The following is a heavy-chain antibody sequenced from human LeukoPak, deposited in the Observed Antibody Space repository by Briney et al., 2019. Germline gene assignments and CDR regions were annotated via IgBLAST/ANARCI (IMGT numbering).Heavy chain of an antibody. Sequence: GGSLRLSCAASGFTFSSYGMHWVRQAPGKGLEWVAVISYDGSNKYYADSVKGRFTISRDNSKNTLYLQMDSLRDEDTAVYYCAREPAYGMDVWGQGTTVTVSS. CDR2: ISYDGSNK. CDR3: AREPAYGMDV. V-gene: IGHV3-30*03. CDR1: GFTFSSYG. J-gene: IGHJ6*02.